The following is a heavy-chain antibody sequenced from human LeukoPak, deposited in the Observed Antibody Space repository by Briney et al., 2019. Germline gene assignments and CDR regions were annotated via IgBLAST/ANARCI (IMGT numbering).Heavy chain of an antibody. CDR3: ARVSSSWYQDWYFDL. CDR2: IYTSGTT. V-gene: IGHV4-4*07. D-gene: IGHD6-13*01. Sequence: SETLSLTCTVSGGSISVYYWSWIRQPAGKGLEWIGRIYTSGTTHYNPSLKSRVTMSVDTSKNQFSLKLSSVTAADTAVYYCARVSSSWYQDWYFDLWGRGTLVTVSS. J-gene: IGHJ2*01. CDR1: GGSISVYY.